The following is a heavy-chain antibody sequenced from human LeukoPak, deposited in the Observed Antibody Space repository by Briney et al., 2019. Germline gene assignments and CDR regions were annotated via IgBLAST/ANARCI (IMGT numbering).Heavy chain of an antibody. D-gene: IGHD3-10*01. Sequence: ASVKVSCKVSGHTLTELSTHWVRQAAGEGLEWMGTFDPEDGETISAQEFQGRVTMTEDTSTDTAYMELSSLRSEDTAVYYCATNPGLGEPYWGQGTLVTVSS. CDR2: FDPEDGET. CDR1: GHTLTELS. J-gene: IGHJ4*02. CDR3: ATNPGLGEPY. V-gene: IGHV1-24*01.